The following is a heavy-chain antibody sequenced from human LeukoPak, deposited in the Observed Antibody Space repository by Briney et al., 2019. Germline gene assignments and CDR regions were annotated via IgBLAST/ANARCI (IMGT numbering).Heavy chain of an antibody. CDR2: ISAYNGNT. D-gene: IGHD2-2*01. CDR3: ARDRVRDIVVVHFYYYYGMDV. CDR1: GYTFTSYG. V-gene: IGHV1-18*01. J-gene: IGHJ6*02. Sequence: ASVKVSCKASGYTFTSYGISWVRQAPGQGLEWMGCISAYNGNTNYAQKLQGRVTMTTDTSTSTAYMELRSLRSDDTAVYYCARDRVRDIVVVHFYYYYGMDVWGQGTTVTVSS.